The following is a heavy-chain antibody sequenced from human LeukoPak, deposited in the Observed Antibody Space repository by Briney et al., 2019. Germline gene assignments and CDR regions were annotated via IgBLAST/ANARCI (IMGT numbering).Heavy chain of an antibody. D-gene: IGHD3-10*01. CDR3: ARVSGYYGSGSYNFPRTIDY. J-gene: IGHJ4*02. CDR1: GGSISSGDYY. CDR2: IYYSGST. Sequence: PSQTLSLTCTVSGGSISSGDYYWSWIRQPPGKGLEWIGYIYYSGSTYYNPSLKSRVTISVDTSKNQFSLKLSSVTAADTAVYYCARVSGYYGSGSYNFPRTIDYWGQGTLVTVSS. V-gene: IGHV4-30-4*01.